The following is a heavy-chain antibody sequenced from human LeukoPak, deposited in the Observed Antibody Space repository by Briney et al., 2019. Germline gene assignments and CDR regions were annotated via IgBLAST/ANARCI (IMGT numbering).Heavy chain of an antibody. CDR1: GFSFSDYW. Sequence: PGGSLRLSCAASGFSFSDYWMNWVRQAPGKGLEWVANIKQDGSEKYYVDSVRGRFTISRDNAKNSVYLQMNSLRAEDTAMYYWARVKGIVQRAGTGGRGQETLVPVSS. J-gene: IGHJ4*02. CDR3: ARVKGIVQRAGTGG. D-gene: IGHD2-8*01. V-gene: IGHV3-7*03. CDR2: IKQDGSEK.